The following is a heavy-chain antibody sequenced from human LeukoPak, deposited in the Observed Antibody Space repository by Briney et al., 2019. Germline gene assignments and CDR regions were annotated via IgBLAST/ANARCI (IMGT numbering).Heavy chain of an antibody. V-gene: IGHV4-30-2*01. D-gene: IGHD3-10*01. J-gene: IGHJ6*02. CDR3: ARDYYGSGGYGMDV. Sequence: TLSLTCAVSGGSISSGGYSWSWIRQPPGKGLEWNANIYHSGSTYYNPSLKRPVTISVDRSKNQFSLKLSSVTAADTAVYYCARDYYGSGGYGMDVWGQGTTVTVCS. CDR2: IYHSGST. CDR1: GGSISSGGYS.